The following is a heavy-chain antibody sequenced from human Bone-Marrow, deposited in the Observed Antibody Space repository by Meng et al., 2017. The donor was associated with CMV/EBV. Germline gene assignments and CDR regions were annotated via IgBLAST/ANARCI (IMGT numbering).Heavy chain of an antibody. D-gene: IGHD3-3*01. J-gene: IGHJ4*02. Sequence: LPLTCAASGFTFSSYAMSWVRQAPGKGLEWVSSISSSSSYIYYADSVKGRFTISRDNAKNSLYLQMNSLRAEDTAVYYCAREGFFGVVTPAPFDYWGQGTLVTVSS. CDR1: GFTFSSYA. CDR3: AREGFFGVVTPAPFDY. V-gene: IGHV3-21*01. CDR2: ISSSSSYI.